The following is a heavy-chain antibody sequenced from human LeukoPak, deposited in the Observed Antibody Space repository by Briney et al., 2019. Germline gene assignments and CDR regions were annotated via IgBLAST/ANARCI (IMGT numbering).Heavy chain of an antibody. CDR1: GYTFTNYY. CDR3: ATQAFDY. CDR2: INPSGGST. Sequence: ASVKVSCKASGYTFTNYYIRWVRQAPGQGLEWMGIINPSGGSTSYAQKFQGRVTMTRGMSTSTVYMELSSLRSEDTAVYYCATQAFDYWGQGTLVTVSS. V-gene: IGHV1-46*01. J-gene: IGHJ4*02.